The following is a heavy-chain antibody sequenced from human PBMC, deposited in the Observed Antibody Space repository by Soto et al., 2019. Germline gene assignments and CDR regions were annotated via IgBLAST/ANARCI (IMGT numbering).Heavy chain of an antibody. CDR3: AGGGVRGVITRTRDYYGMDV. Sequence: GESLKISCKGSGYSFTSYWIGWVRQMPGKGLEWMGVIYPGDSDTRYSPSFQGQVTISADKSISTAYLQWSSLKASDTAMYYCAGGGVRGVITRTRDYYGMDVWGQGTTVTVSS. J-gene: IGHJ6*02. D-gene: IGHD3-10*01. CDR1: GYSFTSYW. CDR2: IYPGDSDT. V-gene: IGHV5-51*01.